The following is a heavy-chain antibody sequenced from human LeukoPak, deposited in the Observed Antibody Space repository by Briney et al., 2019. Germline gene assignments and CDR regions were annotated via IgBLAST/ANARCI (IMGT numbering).Heavy chain of an antibody. CDR1: SGSINSYY. CDR2: IYSSGST. J-gene: IGHJ4*02. D-gene: IGHD5-12*01. V-gene: IGHV4-4*07. CDR3: ARVDIRTAFFDY. Sequence: SETLSLTCTVSSGSINSYYVSWIRQPAGKGLEWIGRIYSSGSTGYNPSLKSRVTMSLDTSKNQFSLNLSSVTAADSAVYYCARVDIRTAFFDYWGQGTLVTVSS.